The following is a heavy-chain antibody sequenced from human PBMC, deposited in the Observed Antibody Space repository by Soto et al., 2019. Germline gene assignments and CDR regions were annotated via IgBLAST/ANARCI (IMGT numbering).Heavy chain of an antibody. CDR2: IIPILGIA. Sequence: SVKVSCKASGGTFSSYTISWVRQAPGQGLEWMGRIIPILGIANYAQKFQGRVTITADKSTSTAYMELSSLRSEDTAVYYCARDWDCSSTSCFYYYGMDVWGQGTLVTVSS. CDR3: ARDWDCSSTSCFYYYGMDV. V-gene: IGHV1-69*04. CDR1: GGTFSSYT. J-gene: IGHJ6*02. D-gene: IGHD2-2*01.